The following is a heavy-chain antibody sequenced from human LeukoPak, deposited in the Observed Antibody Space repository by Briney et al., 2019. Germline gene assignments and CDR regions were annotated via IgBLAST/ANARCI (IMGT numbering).Heavy chain of an antibody. D-gene: IGHD6-6*01. CDR3: ARGEIPSSTQYSSSYFDY. Sequence: GASVKVSCKASGYTFTSYDFNWVRQATGQGLEWMGWMNPNSGSTVYAQKLQGRVTMTTDTSTSTAYMELRSLRSDDTAVYYCARGEIPSSTQYSSSYFDYWGQGTLVTVSS. CDR1: GYTFTSYD. V-gene: IGHV1-8*01. J-gene: IGHJ4*02. CDR2: MNPNSGST.